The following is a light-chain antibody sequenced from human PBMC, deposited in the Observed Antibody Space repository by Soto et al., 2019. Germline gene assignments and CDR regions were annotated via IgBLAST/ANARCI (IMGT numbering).Light chain of an antibody. CDR1: SSDVGGYNY. CDR2: DVS. V-gene: IGLV2-14*01. CDR3: SSYTSSSTLYV. J-gene: IGLJ1*01. Sequence: QSVLTQPASVSGSPGQSITISCTGTSSDVGGYNYVSWYQQHPGKAPKLMIYDVSNRPSGVSNRFSGSKSGNTASLTISGLQAEDEAHYYCSSYTSSSTLYVFGTGTKVTVL.